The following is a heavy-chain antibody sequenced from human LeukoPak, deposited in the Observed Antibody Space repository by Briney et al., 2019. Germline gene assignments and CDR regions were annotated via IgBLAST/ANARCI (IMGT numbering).Heavy chain of an antibody. CDR3: ARDQGRYCSGGSCSLFDY. Sequence: ASVKVSCKASGCTFIGSYMHWVRQAPGQGLEWMGWINPNSGDTNYAQKFQGRVTMTRDTSISTAYMELNSLRAEDTAVYYCARDQGRYCSGGSCSLFDYWGQGTLVTVSS. V-gene: IGHV1-2*02. CDR1: GCTFIGSY. CDR2: INPNSGDT. J-gene: IGHJ4*02. D-gene: IGHD2-15*01.